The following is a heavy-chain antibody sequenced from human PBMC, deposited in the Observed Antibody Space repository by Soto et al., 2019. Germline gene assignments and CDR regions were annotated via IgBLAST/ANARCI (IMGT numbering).Heavy chain of an antibody. V-gene: IGHV1-18*01. D-gene: IGHD3-16*01. CDR3: ARGGTPIDY. Sequence: QVQLGQSGAEVKKPGASVKVSCKASGYTFTNFGISWWRQAPGQGLEWRGWISPYNGNTNYAQQFQGIVTMTTYTSTSTAYMEGRSLGFDDPAVDYWARGGTPIDYWGQGTLVTVSS. CDR2: ISPYNGNT. CDR1: GYTFTNFG. J-gene: IGHJ4*02.